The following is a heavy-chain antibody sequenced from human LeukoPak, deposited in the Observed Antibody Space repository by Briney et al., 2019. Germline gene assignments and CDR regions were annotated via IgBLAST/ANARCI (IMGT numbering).Heavy chain of an antibody. CDR1: GFSFSSYW. D-gene: IGHD3-10*01. Sequence: GGSLRLSCAGSGFSFSSYWMTWVRQCPGKGPEWVANIKQDESERYTVDSVKGRFTISRDNAKNSVYLQMNSLRAEDTALYYCARLSAYYYGSYFYYYMDVWGKGTTVTVSS. J-gene: IGHJ6*03. CDR2: IKQDESER. CDR3: ARLSAYYYGSYFYYYMDV. V-gene: IGHV3-7*01.